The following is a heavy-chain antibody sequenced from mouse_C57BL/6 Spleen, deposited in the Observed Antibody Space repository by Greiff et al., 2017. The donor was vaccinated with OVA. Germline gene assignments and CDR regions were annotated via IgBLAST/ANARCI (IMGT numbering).Heavy chain of an antibody. Sequence: VQLQQPGAELVRPGASVKMSCKASGYTFTSYTMHWVKQRPGQGLEWIGYINPSSGYTKYNQKFKDKATLTADKSSSTAYMQLSSLTSDDSAVYYCARYGNYFDYWGQGTTLTVSS. CDR1: GYTFTSYT. D-gene: IGHD2-1*01. V-gene: IGHV1-4*01. J-gene: IGHJ2*01. CDR2: INPSSGYT. CDR3: ARYGNYFDY.